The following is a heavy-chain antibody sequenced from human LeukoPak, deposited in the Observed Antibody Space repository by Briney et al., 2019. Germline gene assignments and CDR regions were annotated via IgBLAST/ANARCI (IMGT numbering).Heavy chain of an antibody. J-gene: IGHJ6*02. Sequence: ASVKVSCKASGYTFTGYYMHWVRQAPGQGLEWMGWINPNSGGTNYAQKFQGRVTMTRDTSISTAYMELSRLRSDDTAVYYCARDFWWLLRRTPYGMDVWGQGTTVTVSS. CDR1: GYTFTGYY. V-gene: IGHV1-2*02. D-gene: IGHD1-26*01. CDR2: INPNSGGT. CDR3: ARDFWWLLRRTPYGMDV.